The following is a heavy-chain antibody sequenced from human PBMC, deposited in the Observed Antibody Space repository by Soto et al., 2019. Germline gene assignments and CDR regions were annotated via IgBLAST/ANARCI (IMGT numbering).Heavy chain of an antibody. D-gene: IGHD2-15*01. Sequence: EVRLVESGGGLIQPGGSLTVSCAASGFSVSDNYMSWVRQPPGKGLEWVSVIYRGGTIFYADSVKGRFIISRDSSKTTIYLKMKTLRGQDAATYDSATVSCSGGGCYPDWEFDLRGRGTLVTVSS. CDR3: ATVSCSGGGCYPDWEFDL. J-gene: IGHJ2*01. CDR1: GFSVSDNY. V-gene: IGHV3-53*01. CDR2: IYRGGTI.